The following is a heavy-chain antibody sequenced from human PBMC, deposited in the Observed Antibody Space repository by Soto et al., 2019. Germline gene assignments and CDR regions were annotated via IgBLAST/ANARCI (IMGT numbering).Heavy chain of an antibody. V-gene: IGHV1-69*12. J-gene: IGHJ4*02. Sequence: QVQLVQSGAEVTKPESSVKVSCKAPGGTFSTYAISWVRQAPGQGLEWMGGIIPMFGTANYAQRFQDRVTITADESTNTVYMELSSLRSEDTAVYFCASGIQLWLRRINNGYSGWGQGPLVTVSS. CDR2: IIPMFGTA. D-gene: IGHD5-18*01. CDR1: GGTFSTYA. CDR3: ASGIQLWLRRINNGYSG.